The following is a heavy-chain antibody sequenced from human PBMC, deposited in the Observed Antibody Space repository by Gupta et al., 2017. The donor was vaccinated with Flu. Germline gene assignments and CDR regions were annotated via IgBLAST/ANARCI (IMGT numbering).Heavy chain of an antibody. D-gene: IGHD3-22*01. CDR2: ISYSGRT. V-gene: IGHV4-59*08. Sequence: QVQLQESGPGLVKPSETLSLTCPVSGVSLSDYYWSWIRQPPGKGLEWIGDISYSGRTNHSPSLKSRVSMSVDTSKKHFSLKLTSVTAADTAVYYCARLVVLQKLTYFDNWGQGTLVTVYS. CDR1: GVSLSDYY. CDR3: ARLVVLQKLTYFDN. J-gene: IGHJ4*02.